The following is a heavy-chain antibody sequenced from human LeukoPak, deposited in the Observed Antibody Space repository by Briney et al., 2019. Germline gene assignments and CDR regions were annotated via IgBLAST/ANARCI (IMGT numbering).Heavy chain of an antibody. V-gene: IGHV4-59*01. D-gene: IGHD2-2*02. CDR3: ARDYRYCSSTGCYNYYYMDV. J-gene: IGHJ6*03. CDR2: IYYTGIT. CDR1: GGSISSYN. Sequence: SETLSLTCTVSGGSISSYNWSWIRQPPGKGLEWIGYIYYTGITNYNASLKSRVTISVDTSKNQFSLELTSVTAADTAVYYCARDYRYCSSTGCYNYYYMDVWGKGTTVTVSS.